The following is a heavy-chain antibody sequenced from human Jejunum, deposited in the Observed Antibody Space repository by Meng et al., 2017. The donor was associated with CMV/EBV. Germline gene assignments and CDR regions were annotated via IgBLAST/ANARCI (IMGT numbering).Heavy chain of an antibody. V-gene: IGHV3-23*03. CDR1: FSSYA. J-gene: IGHJ6*02. Sequence: FSSYAMTWVRQAPGKGLEWVSLIYSGGSDTFYADSAKGRFTISRDNSKDMLYLQMNSLRAEDTAVYFCVKRLYCGSTTCSKGMDVWGQGTTVTVSS. CDR2: IYSGGSDT. CDR3: VKRLYCGSTTCSKGMDV. D-gene: IGHD2-2*01.